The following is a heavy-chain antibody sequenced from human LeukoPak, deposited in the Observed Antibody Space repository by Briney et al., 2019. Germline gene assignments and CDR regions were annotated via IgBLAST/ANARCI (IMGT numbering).Heavy chain of an antibody. V-gene: IGHV1-18*01. CDR1: RYTFTSYG. CDR3: ARDRAAVPAAISAPYGTYYYYYYGMDV. Sequence: ASVKVSCKASRYTFTSYGISGVRQAPGQGLEWMGWISAYNGNTNYAQKLQGRVTMTTDTSTSTAYMELRSLRSDDTAVYYCARDRAAVPAAISAPYGTYYYYYYGMDVWGQGTTVTVSS. D-gene: IGHD2-2*01. J-gene: IGHJ6*02. CDR2: ISAYNGNT.